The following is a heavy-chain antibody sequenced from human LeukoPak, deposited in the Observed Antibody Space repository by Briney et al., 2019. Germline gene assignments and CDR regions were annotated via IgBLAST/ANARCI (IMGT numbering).Heavy chain of an antibody. D-gene: IGHD3-22*01. CDR1: GGSVSSGSYY. J-gene: IGHJ4*02. CDR2: IYYSGST. V-gene: IGHV4-61*01. CDR3: ARGANYYDSSGYSATFDY. Sequence: SETLSLTCTVSGGSVSSGSYYWSWIRQPPGKGLEWIGYIYYSGSTNYNPSLKSRVTISVDTSKNQFSLKLTSVTAADTAVYYCARGANYYDSSGYSATFDYWGQGTLVTVSS.